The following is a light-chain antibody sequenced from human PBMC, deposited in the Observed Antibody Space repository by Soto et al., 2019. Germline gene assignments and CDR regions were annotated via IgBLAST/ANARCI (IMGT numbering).Light chain of an antibody. J-gene: IGKJ1*01. V-gene: IGKV1-8*01. Sequence: TQSPSSLSASTGDRVTIPCRASQGISSYLAWYQQKPGKAPKLLIYAASTLQSGVPSRFSGSGSGTDFTLTISCLQSEDFATYYCQQYYSYPPAFGQGTKVDIK. CDR2: AAS. CDR3: QQYYSYPPA. CDR1: QGISSY.